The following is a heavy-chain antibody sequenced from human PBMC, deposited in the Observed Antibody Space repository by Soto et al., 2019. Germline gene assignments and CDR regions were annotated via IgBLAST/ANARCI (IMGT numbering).Heavy chain of an antibody. V-gene: IGHV3-74*01. Sequence: PGGSLRLSCAASGFTFSSYWMRWVRQAPGKGLVWVSLINSDGRSPSYADSVKGRFTISRDNAKNSLYLQMNSLRAEDTAVYYCATDSSFDYWGQGTLVTVYS. CDR2: INSDGRSP. J-gene: IGHJ4*02. CDR1: GFTFSSYW. CDR3: ATDSSFDY.